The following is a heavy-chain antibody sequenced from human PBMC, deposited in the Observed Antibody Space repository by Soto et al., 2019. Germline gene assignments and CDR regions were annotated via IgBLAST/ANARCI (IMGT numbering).Heavy chain of an antibody. CDR3: RSSGWDHFIDY. V-gene: IGHV3-30*03. CDR2: ISYDGRNK. D-gene: IGHD6-19*01. Sequence: QVQLVESGGGVVQPGRSLRLSCAASGFTFSSYGMHWVRQAPGKGLEWVAIISYDGRNKYYADSVKGRFTISRDNSKNTLYLQMNSLRAEDTAVYYCRSSGWDHFIDYWGQGTLVTVSS. J-gene: IGHJ4*02. CDR1: GFTFSSYG.